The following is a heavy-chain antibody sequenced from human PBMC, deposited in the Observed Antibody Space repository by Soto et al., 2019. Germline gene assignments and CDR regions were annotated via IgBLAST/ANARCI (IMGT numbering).Heavy chain of an antibody. Sequence: SETLSLTCSVSGDSIRSYYWSWIRQPPGKGLEWIGYIYYSGSTNYNPSFKSRVTISVDTSKNQFSLSLTSVTAADTAVYYCAREYTYGSNFFDCWGQGALVTVSS. CDR1: GDSIRSYY. D-gene: IGHD2-2*02. J-gene: IGHJ4*02. CDR2: IYYSGST. CDR3: AREYTYGSNFFDC. V-gene: IGHV4-59*12.